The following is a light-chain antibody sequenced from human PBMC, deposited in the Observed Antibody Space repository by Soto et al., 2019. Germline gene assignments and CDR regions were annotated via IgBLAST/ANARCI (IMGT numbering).Light chain of an antibody. Sequence: SYELTQPPSVSVAPGKTARIPCEGNNIGSESVHWYQHKPGQAPVLVMFYDRVRPSGIPERCSGSNSENTATLTISRVEAGDEADYYCQVWDKSNDHSGVFGGGTKLTVL. CDR3: QVWDKSNDHSGV. J-gene: IGLJ2*01. CDR2: YDR. V-gene: IGLV3-21*04. CDR1: NIGSES.